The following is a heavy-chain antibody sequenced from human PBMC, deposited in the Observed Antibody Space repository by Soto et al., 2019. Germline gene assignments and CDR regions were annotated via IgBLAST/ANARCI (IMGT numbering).Heavy chain of an antibody. CDR2: INPSNST. CDR1: GYTFTSYY. CDR3: ASSGNIAVAGDNWFDP. Sequence: ASVKVSCKASGYTFTSYYMHWVRQAPGQGLEWMGIINPSNSTSYAQKFQGRVTMTRDTSTSTVYMELSSLRSEDTAVYYCASSGNIAVAGDNWFDPWGQGTLVTVSS. V-gene: IGHV1-46*03. J-gene: IGHJ5*02. D-gene: IGHD6-19*01.